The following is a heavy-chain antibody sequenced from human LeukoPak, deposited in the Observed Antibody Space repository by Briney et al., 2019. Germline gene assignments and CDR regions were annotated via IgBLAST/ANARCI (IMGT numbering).Heavy chain of an antibody. D-gene: IGHD6-19*01. CDR1: GFTFSSYS. CDR3: ARESYSSALDY. Sequence: QSGGSLRLSCAASGFTFSSYSMNWVRQAPGKGLEWVSYISSSSTIYYADSVKGRFAISRDNAKNSLYLQMNSLRDEDTAVYYCARESYSSALDYWGQGTLVTVSS. J-gene: IGHJ4*02. CDR2: ISSSSTI. V-gene: IGHV3-48*02.